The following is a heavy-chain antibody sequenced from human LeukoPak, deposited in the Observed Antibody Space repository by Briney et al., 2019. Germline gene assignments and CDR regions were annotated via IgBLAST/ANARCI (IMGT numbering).Heavy chain of an antibody. CDR1: GFSLSTSGVG. V-gene: IGHV2-5*01. J-gene: IGHJ4*02. D-gene: IGHD5-18*01. Sequence: SGPTLVNPTQTLTLTCTFSGFSLSTSGVGVGWIRQPPGKALEWLALIYWNYGKRYSPSLKSRLTITKDTSKNQVVLTMTNMDPVDTATYYCAHRPITRGYSYGYFHYWGQGTLVTVSS. CDR2: IYWNYGK. CDR3: AHRPITRGYSYGYFHY.